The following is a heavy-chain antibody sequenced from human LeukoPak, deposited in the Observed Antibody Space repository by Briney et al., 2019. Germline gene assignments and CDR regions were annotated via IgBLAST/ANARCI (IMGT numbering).Heavy chain of an antibody. CDR1: GGSISSGDYY. CDR2: IYYSGST. Sequence: SETLSLTCTVSGGSISSGDYYWSWIRQPPGKGLEWIGYIYYSGSTYYNPSLKSRVTISVDTSKNQFSLKLSSVTAADTAVYYCARGDVAGDLDYWGQGTLVTVSS. J-gene: IGHJ4*02. D-gene: IGHD5-24*01. CDR3: ARGDVAGDLDY. V-gene: IGHV4-30-4*02.